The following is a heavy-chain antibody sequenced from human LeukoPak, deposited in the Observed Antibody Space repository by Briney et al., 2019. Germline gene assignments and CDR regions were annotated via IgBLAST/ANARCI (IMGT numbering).Heavy chain of an antibody. CDR2: ISGSGTGT. V-gene: IGHV3-66*03. J-gene: IGHJ2*01. CDR1: GFTVSSNY. CDR3: ARDGTTVNYWCFDL. Sequence: GGSLRLSCSASGFTVSSNYMSWVRQAPGKGLEWVSVISGSGTGTYYADSVKGRFIISRDDSKNTLYLQMNSLRAEDTAVYYCARDGTTVNYWCFDLWGRGTLVTVSS. D-gene: IGHD4-17*01.